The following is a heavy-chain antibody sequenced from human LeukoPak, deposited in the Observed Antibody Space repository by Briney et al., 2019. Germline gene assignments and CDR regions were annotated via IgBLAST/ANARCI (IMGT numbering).Heavy chain of an antibody. CDR1: GGSISGYY. D-gene: IGHD6-19*01. J-gene: IGHJ4*02. V-gene: IGHV4-4*07. CDR2: VYTSGTT. Sequence: PSDPLSLTCTVSGGSISGYYWNWIRQPAGKRLEWIGRVYTSGTTNYSPSLKSRTTMSVDTSKNQFSLRLISMTAADTAVYYCARSTGWSSDLFDYWGQGTLVTVSS. CDR3: ARSTGWSSDLFDY.